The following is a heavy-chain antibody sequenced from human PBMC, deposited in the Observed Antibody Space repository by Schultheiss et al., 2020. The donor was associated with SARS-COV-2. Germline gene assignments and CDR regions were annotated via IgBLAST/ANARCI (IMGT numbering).Heavy chain of an antibody. CDR1: GFTFSSYA. D-gene: IGHD3-3*01. Sequence: GESLKISCAASGFTFSSYAMSWVRQAPGKGLEWVSAISGSGGNTYCADSVKGRFTISRDNSKNTLYLQMNSLRAEDTAIYYCAKGDDFWSGYSHYFDYWGQGTLVTVSS. CDR3: AKGDDFWSGYSHYFDY. J-gene: IGHJ4*02. V-gene: IGHV3-23*01. CDR2: ISGSGGNT.